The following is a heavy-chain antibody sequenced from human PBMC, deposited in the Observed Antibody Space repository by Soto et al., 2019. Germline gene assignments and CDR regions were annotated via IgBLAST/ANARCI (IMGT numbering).Heavy chain of an antibody. Sequence: GASVKVSCKASGYTFTGYYMHWVRQAPGQGLEWMGWINPNSGGTNYAQKFQGWVTMTRDTSISTAYMELSRLRSDDTAVYYCARDRGETNSSTSWYYYMDVWGKGTTVTVSS. V-gene: IGHV1-2*04. CDR2: INPNSGGT. CDR1: GYTFTGYY. CDR3: ARDRGETNSSTSWYYYMDV. D-gene: IGHD2-2*01. J-gene: IGHJ6*03.